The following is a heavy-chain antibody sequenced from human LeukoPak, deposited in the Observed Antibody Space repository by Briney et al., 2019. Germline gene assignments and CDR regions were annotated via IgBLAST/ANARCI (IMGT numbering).Heavy chain of an antibody. CDR2: IIPILGIA. V-gene: IGHV1-69*04. CDR3: ARDIVGEGGIAVAATVSFDY. J-gene: IGHJ4*02. D-gene: IGHD6-19*01. Sequence: SVKVSCKASGGTFSSYAISWVRQAPGQGLEWMGRIIPILGIANYAQKFQGRVTITADKSTSTAYMELSSLRSEDTAVYYCARDIVGEGGIAVAATVSFDYWGQGTLVTVSS. CDR1: GGTFSSYA.